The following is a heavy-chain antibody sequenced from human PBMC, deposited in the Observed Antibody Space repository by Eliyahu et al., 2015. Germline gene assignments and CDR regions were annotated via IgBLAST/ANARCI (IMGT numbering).Heavy chain of an antibody. CDR3: ARGAGSSGYYFDY. J-gene: IGHJ4*02. D-gene: IGHD3-22*01. CDR2: ISYDGSNK. CDR1: GFPFSIYT. Sequence: QVQLVESGGGVVQPGRSLXLSCAXAGFPFSIYTLHWVRQAPGKGLEWXTLISYDGSNKYYADSVKGRFTISRDNSKNTLYLQMDSLRAEDTAVYYCARGAGSSGYYFDYWGQGTLVTVSS. V-gene: IGHV3-30-3*01.